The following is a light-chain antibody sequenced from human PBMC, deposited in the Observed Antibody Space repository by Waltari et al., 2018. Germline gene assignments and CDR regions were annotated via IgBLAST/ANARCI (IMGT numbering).Light chain of an antibody. CDR1: SSDAPRTNY. V-gene: IGLV2-14*01. Sequence: QSSLTPPASVCGSPGHSITISSTATSSDAPRTNYVPRYPQHPGKAAKLMIYEVSNLPSGVSNRFSGSKSGNTASLTISGLQAEDEADYYCSSYTSSSTGVFGTGTKVTVL. J-gene: IGLJ1*01. CDR3: SSYTSSSTGV. CDR2: EVS.